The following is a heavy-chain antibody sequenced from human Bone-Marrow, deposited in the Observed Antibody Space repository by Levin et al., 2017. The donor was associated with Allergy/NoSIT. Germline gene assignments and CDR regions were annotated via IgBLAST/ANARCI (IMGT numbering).Heavy chain of an antibody. CDR1: GGSISSHY. CDR2: IHYSGSA. V-gene: IGHV4-59*11. J-gene: IGHJ4*02. CDR3: ARLSDILPGHYGGRYYFDY. D-gene: IGHD3-9*01. Sequence: KSSETLSLTCTVSGGSISSHYWSWIRQPPGKGLEFIGYIHYSGSAIYNPSLKSRVTISVDTSKSQFSLRLTSVTPADTAVYYCARLSDILPGHYGGRYYFDYWGQGTLVTASS.